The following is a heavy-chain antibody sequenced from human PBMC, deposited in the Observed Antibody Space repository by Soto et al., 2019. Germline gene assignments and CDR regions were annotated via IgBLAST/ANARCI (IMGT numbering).Heavy chain of an antibody. D-gene: IGHD6-19*01. CDR1: GFTFSSYA. V-gene: IGHV3-23*01. CDR3: ARRSSGWYFDY. CDR2: ISGSGGST. Sequence: EVQLLESGGGLVQPGGSLRLSCAASGFTFSSYAMNWVRQAPGKGLEWVSVISGSGGSTYYADSVKGRFTISRDNSKNTLYLQMTSLRAEDTAVYYCARRSSGWYFDYWGQGTLFTVS. J-gene: IGHJ4*02.